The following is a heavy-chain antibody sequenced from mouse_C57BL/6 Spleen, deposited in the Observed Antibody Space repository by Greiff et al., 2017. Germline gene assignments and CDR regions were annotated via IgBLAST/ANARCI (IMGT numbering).Heavy chain of an antibody. D-gene: IGHD2-4*01. Sequence: QVQLQQPGAELVKPGASVKLSCKASGYTFTSYWMHWVKQRPGQGLEWIGMIHPNSGSTNYNEKFKSKATLTVDKSSSTAYMQHSSLTSEDSAVYYCARDRGINYDYGNDYWGQGTTLTVSS. CDR2: IHPNSGST. CDR3: ARDRGINYDYGNDY. J-gene: IGHJ2*01. CDR1: GYTFTSYW. V-gene: IGHV1-64*01.